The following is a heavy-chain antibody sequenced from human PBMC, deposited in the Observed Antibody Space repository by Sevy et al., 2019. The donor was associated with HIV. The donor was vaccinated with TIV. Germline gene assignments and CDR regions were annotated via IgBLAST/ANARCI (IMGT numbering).Heavy chain of an antibody. CDR2: ISAYNGNT. CDR3: AGQRQYQLLSYYYYGMDV. D-gene: IGHD2-2*01. V-gene: IGHV1-18*01. J-gene: IGHJ6*02. CDR1: GYTFTSYG. Sequence: ASVKVSCKASGYTFTSYGISWVRQAPGQGLEWMGWISAYNGNTNYAQKLQGRVTMTTDTSTSTAYMELRGLRSDDTAVYYCAGQRQYQLLSYYYYGMDVWGQGTTVTVSS.